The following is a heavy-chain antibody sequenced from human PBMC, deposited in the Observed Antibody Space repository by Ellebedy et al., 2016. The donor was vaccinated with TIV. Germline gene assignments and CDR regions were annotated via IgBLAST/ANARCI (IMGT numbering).Heavy chain of an antibody. Sequence: GESLKISCAASGFTFSSYGMHWVRQAPGKGLEWVAVIWYDGSNKYYADSVKGRFTISRDNSKNTLYLQMNSLRAEDTAVYYCARAGGGYAFDIWGQGTMVTVSS. CDR3: ARAGGGYAFDI. CDR2: IWYDGSNK. V-gene: IGHV3-33*01. J-gene: IGHJ3*02. CDR1: GFTFSSYG. D-gene: IGHD2-15*01.